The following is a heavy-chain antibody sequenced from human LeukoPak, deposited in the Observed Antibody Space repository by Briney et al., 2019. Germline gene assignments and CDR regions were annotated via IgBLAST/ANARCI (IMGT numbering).Heavy chain of an antibody. CDR2: IHPSGTT. D-gene: IGHD3-10*01. V-gene: IGHV4-34*01. Sequence: SETLSLTCAVPGVSFSDYYWTWIRQPPGKGLEWIGEIHPSGTTYYNPSLNSRVIISADTSKKQFSLKLSSVTAADTAVYYCATTYYYGSGTFDYWGQGTLVTVSS. J-gene: IGHJ4*02. CDR3: ATTYYYGSGTFDY. CDR1: GVSFSDYY.